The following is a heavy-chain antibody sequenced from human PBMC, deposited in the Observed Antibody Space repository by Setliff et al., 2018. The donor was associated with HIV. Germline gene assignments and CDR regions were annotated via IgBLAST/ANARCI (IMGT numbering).Heavy chain of an antibody. CDR3: ARAGDSRAYYSLDS. CDR2: VYKTGTT. Sequence: PSETLSLTCTVSGGSTSSGSYYWSWIRQPAGKGLEWIGHVYKTGTTNYNPSLKSRVTISVDTSKSQFSLNLSSVTAADTAVYYCARAGDSRAYYSLDSWGQGTLVTVSS. J-gene: IGHJ4*02. D-gene: IGHD3-22*01. CDR1: GGSTSSGSYY. V-gene: IGHV4-61*09.